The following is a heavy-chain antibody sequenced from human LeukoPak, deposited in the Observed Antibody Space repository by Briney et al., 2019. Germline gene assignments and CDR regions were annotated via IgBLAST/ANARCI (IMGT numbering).Heavy chain of an antibody. D-gene: IGHD3-10*01. Sequence: ASVKVSCKASGYTFTGYYMHWVRQAPGQGLEWMGWINPNSGGTNYAQKFQGRVTMTRDTSISTAYMELSSLRSEDTAVYYCARALWFGAHYYYYMDVWGKGTTVTVSS. V-gene: IGHV1-2*02. CDR3: ARALWFGAHYYYYMDV. CDR2: INPNSGGT. CDR1: GYTFTGYY. J-gene: IGHJ6*03.